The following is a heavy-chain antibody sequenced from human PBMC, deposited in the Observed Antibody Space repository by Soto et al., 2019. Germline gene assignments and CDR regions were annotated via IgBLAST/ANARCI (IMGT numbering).Heavy chain of an antibody. J-gene: IGHJ4*02. CDR1: GGSFSGYY. CDR2: INHSGST. Sequence: QVQLQQWGAGLLKPSETLSLTCAVYGGSFSGYYWSWIRQPPGKGLEWIGEINHSGSTNYNPSLKSRVTISVDTSKNQFSLKLSSVTAADTAVYYCARGRRDLGYDWGWGYYFDYWGQGTLVTVSS. D-gene: IGHD5-12*01. CDR3: ARGRRDLGYDWGWGYYFDY. V-gene: IGHV4-34*01.